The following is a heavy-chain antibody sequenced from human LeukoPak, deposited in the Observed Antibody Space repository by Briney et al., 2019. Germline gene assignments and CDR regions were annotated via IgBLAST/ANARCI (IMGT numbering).Heavy chain of an antibody. Sequence: ASVKVSCKASGYTFTSYYMHWVRQAPGHGLEWMGIINPSGGSTSYAQKFQGRATMTRDTYTSTVYMALSSLRSEDTAVYYCARDLVTMVRGLSTPRYYYGMDVWGQGTTVTVSS. CDR3: ARDLVTMVRGLSTPRYYYGMDV. D-gene: IGHD3-10*01. V-gene: IGHV1-46*01. CDR1: GYTFTSYY. J-gene: IGHJ6*02. CDR2: INPSGGST.